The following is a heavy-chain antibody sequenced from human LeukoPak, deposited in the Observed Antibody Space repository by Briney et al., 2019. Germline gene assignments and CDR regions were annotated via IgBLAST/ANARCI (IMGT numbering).Heavy chain of an antibody. CDR2: IYTSGST. Sequence: SQTLSLTCTVSGGSISSGSYYWSWIRQPAGKGLEWIGRIYTSGSTNYNPSLKSRVTIPVDTSKNQFSLKLSSVTAADTAVYYCARDHRYCSSTSCFRRGYNWFDPWGQGTLVTVSS. J-gene: IGHJ5*02. CDR1: GGSISSGSYY. CDR3: ARDHRYCSSTSCFRRGYNWFDP. V-gene: IGHV4-61*02. D-gene: IGHD2-2*01.